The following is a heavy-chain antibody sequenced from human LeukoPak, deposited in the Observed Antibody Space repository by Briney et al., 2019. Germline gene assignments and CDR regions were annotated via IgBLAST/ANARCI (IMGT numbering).Heavy chain of an antibody. V-gene: IGHV1-46*01. CDR2: INPSGGST. CDR3: AREGGGYCSGGSCYLYNWFDP. CDR1: GYTFTSYY. D-gene: IGHD2-15*01. Sequence: GASVKVSCKASGYTFTSYYMNWVRQAPGQGLEWMGIINPSGGSTSYAQKFQGRVTMTRDTSTSTVYMELSSLRSEDTAVYYCAREGGGYCSGGSCYLYNWFDPWGQGTLVTVSS. J-gene: IGHJ5*02.